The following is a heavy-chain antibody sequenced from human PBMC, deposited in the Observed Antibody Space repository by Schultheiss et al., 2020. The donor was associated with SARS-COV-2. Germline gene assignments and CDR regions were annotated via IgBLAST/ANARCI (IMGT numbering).Heavy chain of an antibody. Sequence: SETLSLTCAVYGGSFSGYYWGWIRQPPGKGLEWIGEINHSGSTNYNPSLKSRVTISVDTSKNQFSLKLSSVTAADTAVYYCARALAAGTNYYYYYYGMDVWGQGTTVTVAS. J-gene: IGHJ6*02. CDR2: INHSGST. V-gene: IGHV4-34*01. CDR3: ARALAAGTNYYYYYYGMDV. CDR1: GGSFSGYY. D-gene: IGHD6-13*01.